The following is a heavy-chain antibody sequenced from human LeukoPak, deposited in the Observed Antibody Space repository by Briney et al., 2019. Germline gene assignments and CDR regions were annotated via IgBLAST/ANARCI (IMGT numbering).Heavy chain of an antibody. CDR2: IDPSGGST. D-gene: IGHD2-15*01. J-gene: IGHJ4*02. Sequence: GASVKVSCKASGYSLSSYYIHWVRQAPGQGLEWMGIIDPSGGSTIYAPQFQGRVTMTEDTSTDTAYMELSSLRSEDTAVYYCATGVAGASNDYWGQGTLVTVSS. CDR3: ATGVAGASNDY. V-gene: IGHV1-46*01. CDR1: GYSLSSYY.